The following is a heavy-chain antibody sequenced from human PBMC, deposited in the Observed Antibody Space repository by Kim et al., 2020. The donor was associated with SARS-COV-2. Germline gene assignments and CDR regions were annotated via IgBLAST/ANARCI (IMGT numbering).Heavy chain of an antibody. Sequence: VKGRFTISRDNSKTTLYLQMNSLRAEDTAVYYCAKDRRANDYYGSGSYDYWGQGTLVTVSS. CDR3: AKDRRANDYYGSGSYDY. V-gene: IGHV3-33*06. J-gene: IGHJ4*02. D-gene: IGHD3-10*01.